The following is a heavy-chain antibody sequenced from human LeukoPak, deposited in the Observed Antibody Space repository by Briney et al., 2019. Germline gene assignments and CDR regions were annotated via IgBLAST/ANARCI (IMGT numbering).Heavy chain of an antibody. CDR1: GGSFSGYY. D-gene: IGHD3-10*01. CDR2: INHSGGT. J-gene: IGHJ4*02. V-gene: IGHV4-34*01. Sequence: SETLSLTCAVYGGSFSGYYWSWIRQPPGKGLEWIGEINHSGGTNYNPSLKSRVTISVDTSKNQFSLKLSSVTAADTAVYYCARSMVRGVITTSYFDYWGQGTLVTVSS. CDR3: ARSMVRGVITTSYFDY.